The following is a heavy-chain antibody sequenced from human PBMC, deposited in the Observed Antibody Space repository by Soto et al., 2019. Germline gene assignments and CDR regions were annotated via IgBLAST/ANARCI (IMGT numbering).Heavy chain of an antibody. CDR1: GFTFSSYG. Sequence: GGSLRLSCAASGFTFSSYGMHWVRQAPGKGLEWVAVIWYDGSNKYYADSVKGRFTISRDNSKNTLYLQMNSLRAEDTAVYYCARDTISAGYSGTRGTLIYWGQGXLVTVSS. V-gene: IGHV3-33*01. CDR2: IWYDGSNK. J-gene: IGHJ4*02. CDR3: ARDTISAGYSGTRGTLIY. D-gene: IGHD5-12*01.